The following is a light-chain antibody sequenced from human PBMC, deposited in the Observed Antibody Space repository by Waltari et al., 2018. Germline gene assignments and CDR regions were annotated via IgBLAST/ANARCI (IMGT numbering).Light chain of an antibody. CDR3: NSWTSRSTWV. J-gene: IGLJ3*02. CDR2: EVS. CDR1: SSDAGGSNY. V-gene: IGLV2-14*01. Sequence: QSALTQPASVSGSPGQSITISCTGTSSDAGGSNYVSWYQQHPGKAPKLWIYEVSNPPLGVSNRFSGSKSGNTASLTISGLQAEDEADYYCNSWTSRSTWVFGGGTKVTVL.